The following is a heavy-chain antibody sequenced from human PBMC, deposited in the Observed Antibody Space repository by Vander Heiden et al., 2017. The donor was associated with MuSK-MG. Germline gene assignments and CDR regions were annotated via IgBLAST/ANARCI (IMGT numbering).Heavy chain of an antibody. CDR1: VFTFSSYS. D-gene: IGHD3-16*02. CDR2: ISSSSSYI. CDR3: AREGYPRSGWFDP. Sequence: EVQLVESGGGLVKPGGSLRLSCAASVFTFSSYSMNWVRQAPGKGLEWVSSISSSSSYIYYADSVKGRFTISRDNAKNSLYLQMNSLRAEDTAVYYCAREGYPRSGWFDPWGQGTLVTVSS. V-gene: IGHV3-21*01. J-gene: IGHJ5*02.